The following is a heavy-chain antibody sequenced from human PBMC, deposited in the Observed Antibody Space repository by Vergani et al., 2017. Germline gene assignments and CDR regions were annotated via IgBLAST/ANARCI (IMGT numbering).Heavy chain of an antibody. V-gene: IGHV3-11*01. CDR2: ISSSGSTI. Sequence: QVQLVESGGGLVKPGGSLRLSCAASGFTFSDYYMSWIRQAPGKGLEWVSYISSSGSTIYYADSVKGRFTISRDNAKNSLYLQMNSLRAEDTALYHCARGFPPGVYYGSGSYYDYWGQGTLVTVSS. CDR3: ARGFPPGVYYGSGSYYDY. J-gene: IGHJ4*02. D-gene: IGHD3-10*01. CDR1: GFTFSDYY.